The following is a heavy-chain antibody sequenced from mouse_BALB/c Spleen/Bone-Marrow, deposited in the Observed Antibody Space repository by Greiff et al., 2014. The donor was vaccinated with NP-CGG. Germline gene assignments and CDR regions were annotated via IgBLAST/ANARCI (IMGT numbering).Heavy chain of an antibody. Sequence: VQLQQSGPELVKPGASVKISCKASGYTFTDYNMHWVQQSHGKSLEWIGYIYPYNGGTGYNQKFKSKATLTVDSSSSTAYMELRSLTSEDSAVYYCARLGRDYWGQGTTLTVSS. CDR3: ARLGRDY. D-gene: IGHD4-1*01. CDR2: IYPYNGGT. V-gene: IGHV1S29*02. J-gene: IGHJ2*01. CDR1: GYTFTDYN.